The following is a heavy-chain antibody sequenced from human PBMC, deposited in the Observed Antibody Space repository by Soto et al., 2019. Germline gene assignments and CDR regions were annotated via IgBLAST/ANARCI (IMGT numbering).Heavy chain of an antibody. J-gene: IGHJ5*01. D-gene: IGHD3-10*01. V-gene: IGHV1-18*01. CDR1: GYTFTNYG. CDR2: ISTYNGKT. CDR3: ARDSALGAADPYHWFEY. Sequence: QVQLVQSGAEVKKPGASVIVSCKASGYTFTNYGISWVRQAPGQGLEWMGWISTYNGKTNYVQKLQGRLTMTTDTSTSTVYSELSSLRSDDTAVYYCARDSALGAADPYHWFEYWGQGTLVTVSA.